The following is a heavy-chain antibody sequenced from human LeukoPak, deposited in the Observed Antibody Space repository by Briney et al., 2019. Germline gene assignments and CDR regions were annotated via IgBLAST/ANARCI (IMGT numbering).Heavy chain of an antibody. J-gene: IGHJ6*03. V-gene: IGHV1-2*06. CDR3: ARDPYYDSSGFRPDYYYYMDA. Sequence: ASVKVSCKASGYTFTGYYMHWVRQAPGQGLEWMGRINPNSGGTNYAQKFQGRVTMTRDTSISTAYMELSRLRSDDTAVYYCARDPYYDSSGFRPDYYYYMDAWGKGTTVTVSS. D-gene: IGHD3-22*01. CDR2: INPNSGGT. CDR1: GYTFTGYY.